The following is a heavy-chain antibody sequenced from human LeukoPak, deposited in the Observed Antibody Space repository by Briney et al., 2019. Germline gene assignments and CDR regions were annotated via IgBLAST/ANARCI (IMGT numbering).Heavy chain of an antibody. D-gene: IGHD6-6*01. J-gene: IGHJ6*03. CDR1: GGSISSYY. Sequence: SEALSLTCTVYGGSISSYYWSWIRQPAGKGLEWIGRIYTSTSTNYNPSLKSRVTVSVDTSKNQFSLKLSSVTAADTAVYYCARDRRPEYSSSYGYYYYYYYMDVWGKGTTVTVSS. CDR3: ARDRRPEYSSSYGYYYYYYYMDV. V-gene: IGHV4-4*07. CDR2: IYTSTST.